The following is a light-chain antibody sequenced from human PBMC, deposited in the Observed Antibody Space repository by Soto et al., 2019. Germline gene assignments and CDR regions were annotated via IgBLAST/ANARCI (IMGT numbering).Light chain of an antibody. V-gene: IGLV1-44*01. CDR1: SSNIGSTT. CDR3: AAWDDSLYGYV. J-gene: IGLJ1*01. CDR2: GNN. Sequence: QSVLTQSPSASGTPGQRVTISCSGSSSNIGSTTVNWSQQLPGTAPKLLIYGNNQRPSGVPDRFSGSKSGTSASLAISGLQSEDEADYYCAAWDDSLYGYVFGTGTKVTVL.